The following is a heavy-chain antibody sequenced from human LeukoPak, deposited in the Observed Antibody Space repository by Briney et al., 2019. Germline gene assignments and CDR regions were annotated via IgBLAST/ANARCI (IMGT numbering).Heavy chain of an antibody. D-gene: IGHD4-11*01. CDR2: ISPSGRNT. CDR1: GFTFSSYG. J-gene: IGHJ4*02. V-gene: IGHV3-21*01. CDR3: ARDLVSSYTQYYFDY. Sequence: GGTLRLSCAASGFTFSSYGMSWVRQAPGKGLEWVSAISPSGRNTYYADSVKGRFTISRDNAKNSLYLQMNSLRAEDTAVYYCARDLVSSYTQYYFDYWGQGTLVTVSS.